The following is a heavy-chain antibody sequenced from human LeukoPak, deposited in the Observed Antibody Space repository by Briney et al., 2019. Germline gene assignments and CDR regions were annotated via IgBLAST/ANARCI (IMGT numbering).Heavy chain of an antibody. V-gene: IGHV4-59*01. J-gene: IGHJ5*02. CDR2: IYYSGST. CDR1: GSSISSYY. D-gene: IGHD2-2*01. Sequence: SETLSLTCTVSGSSISSYYWSWIRQPPGKGLEWIGYIYYSGSTNYNPSLKSRVTISVDTSKNQFSLKLSSVTAADTAVYYCARATPVPAAAWFDPWGQGTLVTVSS. CDR3: ARATPVPAAAWFDP.